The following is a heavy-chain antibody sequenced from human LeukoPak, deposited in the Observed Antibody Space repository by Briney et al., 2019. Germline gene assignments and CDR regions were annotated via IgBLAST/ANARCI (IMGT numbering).Heavy chain of an antibody. J-gene: IGHJ4*02. CDR3: ARGRGYCSGGSCSRFDY. D-gene: IGHD2-15*01. Sequence: ETLSLTCAVYGGSFSGYYWSWIRQPPGKGLEWIGEINHSGSTNYNPSLKSRVTISVDTSKNQFSLKLSSVTAADTAVYYCARGRGYCSGGSCSRFDYWGQGTLVTVSS. CDR1: GGSFSGYY. V-gene: IGHV4-34*01. CDR2: INHSGST.